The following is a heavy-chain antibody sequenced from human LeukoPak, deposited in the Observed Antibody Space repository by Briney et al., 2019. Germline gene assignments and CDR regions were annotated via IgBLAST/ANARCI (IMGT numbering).Heavy chain of an antibody. V-gene: IGHV4-4*07. CDR3: ARGLPYCGGDCYWNWFDP. CDR1: GGSISSYY. J-gene: IGHJ5*02. Sequence: SETLSLTCTVSGGSISSYYWSWIRQPAGKGLEWIGRIYTSGSTNYNPSLKSRVTMSVDTSKNQFSLKLSSVTAADTAVYYCARGLPYCGGDCYWNWFDPWGQGTLVTVSS. CDR2: IYTSGST. D-gene: IGHD2-21*02.